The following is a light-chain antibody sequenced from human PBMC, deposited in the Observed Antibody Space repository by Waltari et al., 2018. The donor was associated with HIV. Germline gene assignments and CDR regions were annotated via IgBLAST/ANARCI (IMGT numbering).Light chain of an antibody. V-gene: IGKV1-9*01. CDR1: QGISRY. Sequence: DIQLTQSPSFLSVSVGDRVTITCRASQGISRYLAWYQQKAGKAPKVLIYSASRFSGSGSGTEFTLTISSLQPEDFATYYCQQFNSYPLTFGGGTKVEIK. CDR3: QQFNSYPLT. CDR2: S. J-gene: IGKJ4*01.